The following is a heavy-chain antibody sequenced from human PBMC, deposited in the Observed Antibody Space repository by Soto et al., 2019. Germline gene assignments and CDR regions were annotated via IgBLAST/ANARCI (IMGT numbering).Heavy chain of an antibody. CDR3: ARYHLNSYYYGMDV. J-gene: IGHJ6*02. V-gene: IGHV1-18*01. CDR1: GYTFTSYG. CDR2: ISAYNGNT. Sequence: QVQLVQSGAAVKKPGASVKVSCKASGYTFTSYGFSWVRQAPGQGLEWMGWISAYNGNTNYAQKLQGRVTMTTDTSTSTAYMALRSLRSDDTAVYYCARYHLNSYYYGMDVWGQGTTVTVSS. D-gene: IGHD2-2*01.